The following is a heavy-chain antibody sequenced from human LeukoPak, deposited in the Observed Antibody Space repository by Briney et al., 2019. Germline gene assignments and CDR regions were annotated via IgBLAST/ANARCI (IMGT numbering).Heavy chain of an antibody. J-gene: IGHJ5*01. CDR3: VKDGVAGTGLANWFDS. D-gene: IGHD6-19*01. CDR2: IRDSGSST. V-gene: IGHV3-23*01. Sequence: GGSLRLSCAASGFTFSSYAMSWVRQAPGKGLEWVSAIRDSGSSTHYADSVKGRFTTSRDNSKNSLYLHLNSLRTEDTALYYCVKDGVAGTGLANWFDSWGQGTLVTVSS. CDR1: GFTFSSYA.